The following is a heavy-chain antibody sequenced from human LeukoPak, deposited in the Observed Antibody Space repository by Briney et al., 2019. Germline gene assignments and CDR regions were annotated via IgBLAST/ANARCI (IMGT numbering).Heavy chain of an antibody. CDR3: ARESQYSSSWYPFDP. D-gene: IGHD6-13*01. Sequence: ASVKVSCKASGYTFTSYDINCVRQATGQGLEWMGWMNPNSGNTGYAQKYQGRVTITRNTSISTAYMELSSLRSEDTAVYYCARESQYSSSWYPFDPWGQGTLVTVSS. CDR2: MNPNSGNT. J-gene: IGHJ5*02. V-gene: IGHV1-8*01. CDR1: GYTFTSYD.